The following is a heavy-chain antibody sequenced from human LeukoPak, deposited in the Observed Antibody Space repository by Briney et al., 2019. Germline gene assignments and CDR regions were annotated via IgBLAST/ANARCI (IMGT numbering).Heavy chain of an antibody. J-gene: IGHJ3*02. CDR1: GFTFSSYE. CDR2: ISSSGSTI. CDR3: ARPRLEYCSGGSCFDAFDI. V-gene: IGHV3-48*03. Sequence: PGGSLRLSCAASGFTFSSYEMNWVRQAPGKGLERVSYISSSGSTIYYADSVKGRFTISRDNSKNTLFLQMNSLTAEDTAIYSCARPRLEYCSGGSCFDAFDIWGQGTMVTVSS. D-gene: IGHD2-15*01.